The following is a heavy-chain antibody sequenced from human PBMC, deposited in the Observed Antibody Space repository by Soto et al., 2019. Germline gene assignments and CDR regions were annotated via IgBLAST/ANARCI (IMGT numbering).Heavy chain of an antibody. Sequence: EVQLVESGGGLVQPGRSLGLSCTASGFTFGDYAMTWFRQAPGKGLEWVGFISSKRYGGTAEYATSVKGRFTISRDDSKSIAYLKMNSLKTEDTAVYVCSRLPPSKYRDSPFDPWGQGTLVSVSS. V-gene: IGHV3-49*03. CDR1: GFTFGDYA. J-gene: IGHJ5*02. CDR2: ISSKRYGGTA. D-gene: IGHD5-12*01. CDR3: SRLPPSKYRDSPFDP.